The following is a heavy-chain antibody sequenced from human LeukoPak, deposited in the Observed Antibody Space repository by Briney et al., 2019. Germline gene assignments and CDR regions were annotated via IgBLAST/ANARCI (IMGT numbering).Heavy chain of an antibody. J-gene: IGHJ4*02. CDR3: ARGSYDSSGYYADY. CDR1: GGSISSGSYY. V-gene: IGHV4-61*09. Sequence: SETLSLTCTVSGGSISSGSYYWSWIRQPAGKRLEWIGHIYRSGSTNYNPSLKSRVTISVDTSKNQFSLKLSSVTAADTAVYYCARGSYDSSGYYADYWGQGTLVTVSS. D-gene: IGHD3-22*01. CDR2: IYRSGST.